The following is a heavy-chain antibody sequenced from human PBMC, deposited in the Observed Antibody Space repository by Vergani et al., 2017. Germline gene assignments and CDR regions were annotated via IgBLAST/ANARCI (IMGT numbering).Heavy chain of an antibody. CDR3: TTDPRYCGDGSCYWLRDHHYYGMDV. CDR2: IWSKPYGGTT. D-gene: IGHD2-21*01. Sequence: EVHLVESGGGLVQPGRSLRLSCSGSGFTLGDYAMTWVRQAPGKGLEWVAFIWSKPYGGTTEYAASVKGRFTISRDDSKNTLFLQMNGLKTEDIGVYYCTTDPRYCGDGSCYWLRDHHYYGMDVWGQGTTVTVSS. CDR1: GFTLGDYA. J-gene: IGHJ6*02. V-gene: IGHV3-49*04.